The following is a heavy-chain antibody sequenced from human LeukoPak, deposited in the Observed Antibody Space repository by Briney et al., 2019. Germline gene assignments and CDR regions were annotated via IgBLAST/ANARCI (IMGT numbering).Heavy chain of an antibody. J-gene: IGHJ3*02. V-gene: IGHV1-18*01. CDR3: ARPTTVSHYDACDI. CDR1: GYTFNSNG. D-gene: IGHD4-17*01. Sequence: ASVKVSCKTSGYTFNSNGITWVRQAPGQGLEWMGWISGYSGNTNYAQKLRGRVTMTTDTSTSTAYMELRSLRSDDTAVYYCARPTTVSHYDACDIWGQGTMVTVSS. CDR2: ISGYSGNT.